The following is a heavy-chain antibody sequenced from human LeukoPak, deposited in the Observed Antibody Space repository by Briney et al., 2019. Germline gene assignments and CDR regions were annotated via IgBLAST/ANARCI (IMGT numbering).Heavy chain of an antibody. V-gene: IGHV3-74*01. CDR3: ASDYGAKN. CDR2: IESDGSYT. J-gene: IGHJ4*02. Sequence: QSGGSLRLSCAASGFTFSNYWMHWVRQAPGKGLVWVSRIESDGSYTSYADSVKGRFTISRDNAKNTLYLQMNSLRAEDTAVYYCASDYGAKNWGQGTLVTVSS. D-gene: IGHD4-17*01. CDR1: GFTFSNYW.